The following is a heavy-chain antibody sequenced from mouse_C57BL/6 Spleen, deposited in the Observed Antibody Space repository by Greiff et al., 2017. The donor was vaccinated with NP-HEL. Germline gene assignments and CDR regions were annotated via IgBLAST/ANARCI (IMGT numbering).Heavy chain of an antibody. CDR2: IWGGGST. V-gene: IGHV2-9*01. CDR3: AKHGCYDGYPGYFDV. J-gene: IGHJ1*03. D-gene: IGHD2-3*01. CDR1: GFSLTSYG. Sequence: VMLVESGPGLVAPSQSLSITCTVSGFSLTSYGVDWVRQPPGKGLEWLGVIWGGGSTNYNSALMSRLSISKDNSNSQVVLKMNSLQTDDTAMYYCAKHGCYDGYPGYFDVWGTGTTVTVSS.